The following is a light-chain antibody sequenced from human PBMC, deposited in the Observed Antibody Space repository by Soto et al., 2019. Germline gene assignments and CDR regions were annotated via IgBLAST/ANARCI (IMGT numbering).Light chain of an antibody. J-gene: IGKJ3*01. Sequence: IAQSLSTPSASLGDRVTVTCLASQSSSSWLAWYQHNPGKAPKLLIYDASSLESGVPSRFSGGGSGTEFTLTISSLQPDDFAAYYCQQYNSYSGTFGPGTKVDIK. CDR3: QQYNSYSGT. CDR2: DAS. V-gene: IGKV1-5*01. CDR1: QSSSSW.